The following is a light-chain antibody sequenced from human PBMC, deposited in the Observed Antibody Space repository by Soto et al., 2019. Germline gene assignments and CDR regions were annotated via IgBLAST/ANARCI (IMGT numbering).Light chain of an antibody. Sequence: DVVMTQSPLSLPVTLGQPASISCRSSQSLVSSNGNTYLNWFQQRPGQSPRRLIFMLSNRDSGVPDRFSGSGSGTDFTLEISRVEAEDVGVYYCMQGTHWPWTFGQGTKVEIK. J-gene: IGKJ1*01. CDR1: QSLVSSNGNTY. CDR3: MQGTHWPWT. V-gene: IGKV2-30*01. CDR2: MLS.